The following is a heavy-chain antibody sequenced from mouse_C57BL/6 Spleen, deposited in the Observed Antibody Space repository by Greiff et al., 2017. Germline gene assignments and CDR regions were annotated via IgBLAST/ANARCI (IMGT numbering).Heavy chain of an antibody. J-gene: IGHJ2*01. CDR1: GYTFTSYW. Sequence: VQLQQPGPELVKPGASVKLSCKASGYTFTSYWMHWVKQRPGQGLEWIGNINPSNGGTNYNEKFKSKATLTVDKSSSTAYMQLSSLTSEDSAVYYCARSEKSNWDERYFDYWGQGTTLTVSS. V-gene: IGHV1-53*01. D-gene: IGHD4-1*01. CDR3: ARSEKSNWDERYFDY. CDR2: INPSNGGT.